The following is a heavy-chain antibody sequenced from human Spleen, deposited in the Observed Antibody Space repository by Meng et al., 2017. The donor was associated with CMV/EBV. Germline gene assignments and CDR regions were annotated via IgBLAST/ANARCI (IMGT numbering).Heavy chain of an antibody. CDR1: GFTFSSYS. J-gene: IGHJ6*02. CDR2: ISSSSSYI. Sequence: GESLKISCAASGFTFSSYSMNWVRQAPGKGLEWVSSISSSSSYIYYADSVKGRFTISRDNSKNTLYLQMNSLRAEDTAVYYCAREGRIVVVPAAIDDYYYGMDVWGQGTTVTVSS. V-gene: IGHV3-21*01. CDR3: AREGRIVVVPAAIDDYYYGMDV. D-gene: IGHD2-2*02.